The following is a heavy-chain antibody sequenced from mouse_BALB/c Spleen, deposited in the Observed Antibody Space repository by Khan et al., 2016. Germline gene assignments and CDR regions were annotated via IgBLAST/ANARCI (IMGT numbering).Heavy chain of an antibody. CDR3: ARTARIKY. V-gene: IGHV3-2*02. D-gene: IGHD1-2*01. J-gene: IGHJ2*01. CDR1: FYSITSGYG. CDR2: ISYSGST. Sequence: EVQLQESGPGLVKPSQSLSLPFTVPFYSITSGYGWNWLRQFPGNKLEWMGYISYSGSTNYNPSLKSRISITRDTSKNQFFLQLNSVTTEDTATYYCARTARIKYWGQGTTLTVSS.